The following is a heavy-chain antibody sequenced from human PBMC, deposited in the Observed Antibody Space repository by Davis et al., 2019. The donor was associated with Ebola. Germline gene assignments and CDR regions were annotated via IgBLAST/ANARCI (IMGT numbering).Heavy chain of an antibody. D-gene: IGHD1-26*01. CDR2: INHSGST. V-gene: IGHV4-39*07. CDR3: ARVVGATTSWFDP. CDR1: SGSLSSSNYY. J-gene: IGHJ5*02. Sequence: MPSETLSLTCTVSSGSLSSSNYYWGWIRQPPGKGLEWIGEINHSGSTNYNPSLKSRVTISVDTSKNQFSLKLSSVTAADTAVYYCARVVGATTSWFDPWGQGTLVTVSS.